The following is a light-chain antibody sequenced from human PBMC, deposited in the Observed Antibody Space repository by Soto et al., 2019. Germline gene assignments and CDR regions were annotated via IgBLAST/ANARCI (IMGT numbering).Light chain of an antibody. Sequence: QSALTQPASVSGSPGQSITISCTGTSSDVGGYNYVSWYQQHPGEVPKLVISEVSYRPSGVSNRFSGSKSGNTASLTISGLQAEDEADYYCTSYTSSSTLLFGGGTKVTVL. CDR3: TSYTSSSTLL. J-gene: IGLJ2*01. CDR1: SSDVGGYNY. V-gene: IGLV2-14*01. CDR2: EVS.